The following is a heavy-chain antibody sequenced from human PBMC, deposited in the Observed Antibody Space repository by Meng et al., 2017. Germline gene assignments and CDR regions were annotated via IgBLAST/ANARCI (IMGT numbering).Heavy chain of an antibody. CDR1: GFTFSSYS. J-gene: IGHJ5*02. V-gene: IGHV3-21*06. Sequence: VQLVESGGGVVQPGRSLRLSGAASGFTFSSYSMNWVRQAPGKGLEWVSSISTTGSSIYYADSVKGRFSISRDNAENSLYLQINSLRVEDTAVYYCARDHGFLNWFDPWGQGTLVTVSS. D-gene: IGHD2/OR15-2a*01. CDR2: ISTTGSSI. CDR3: ARDHGFLNWFDP.